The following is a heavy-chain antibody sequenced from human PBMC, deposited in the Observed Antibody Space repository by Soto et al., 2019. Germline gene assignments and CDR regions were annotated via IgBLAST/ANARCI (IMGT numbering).Heavy chain of an antibody. CDR1: GYTFTSYG. V-gene: IGHV1-18*01. Sequence: ASVKVSCKASGYTFTSYGISWVRQAPGQVLEWMGWISAYNGNTNYAQKLQGRVTMTTDTSTSTAYMELRSLRSDDTAVYYCARDRKDDILTGYYKYYYYYYGMDVWGQGTTVTVSS. J-gene: IGHJ6*02. CDR3: ARDRKDDILTGYYKYYYYYYGMDV. D-gene: IGHD3-9*01. CDR2: ISAYNGNT.